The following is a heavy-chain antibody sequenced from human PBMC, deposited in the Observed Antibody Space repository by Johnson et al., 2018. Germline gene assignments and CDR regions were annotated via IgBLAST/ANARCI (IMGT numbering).Heavy chain of an antibody. Sequence: QVQLQESGPGLVKPSETLSLTCTVSGGSISSYYWSWIRQPPGKGLEWIGYIYYSGSTNYNPSLKSRVTISVDTSKNQFSLKLSSVTAADTAGYYCARGYSSLIDYYYYMDVWGKGTTVTVSS. V-gene: IGHV4-59*01. CDR2: IYYSGST. CDR3: ARGYSSLIDYYYYMDV. J-gene: IGHJ6*03. CDR1: GGSISSYY. D-gene: IGHD2-21*01.